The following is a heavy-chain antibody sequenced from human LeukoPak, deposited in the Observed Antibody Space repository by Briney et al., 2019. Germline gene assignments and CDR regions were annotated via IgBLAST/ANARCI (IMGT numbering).Heavy chain of an antibody. Sequence: GGSLRLSCAASGFTFSSYAMSWVRQAPGKGLEWVANIKEDGTEKYYVDSVKGRFTISRDNAKNSLYLQMDSLRAEDTAVYYCARGGPTGALDYWGQGTLVTVSS. CDR3: ARGGPTGALDY. CDR2: IKEDGTEK. CDR1: GFTFSSYA. D-gene: IGHD7-27*01. J-gene: IGHJ4*02. V-gene: IGHV3-7*01.